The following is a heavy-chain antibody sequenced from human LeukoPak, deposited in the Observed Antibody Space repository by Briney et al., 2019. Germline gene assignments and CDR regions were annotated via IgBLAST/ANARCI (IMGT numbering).Heavy chain of an antibody. V-gene: IGHV4-34*01. CDR1: GGSFSGYY. D-gene: IGHD3-10*01. CDR3: ARGQRYYGSGSYFH. Sequence: PSETLSLTCAVYGGSFSGYYWSWIRQPPGKGLEWIGEINHSGSTNYNPSLKSRVTISVDTSKNQFPLKLSSVTAADTAVYYCARGQRYYGSGSYFHWGQGTLVTVSS. CDR2: INHSGST. J-gene: IGHJ4*02.